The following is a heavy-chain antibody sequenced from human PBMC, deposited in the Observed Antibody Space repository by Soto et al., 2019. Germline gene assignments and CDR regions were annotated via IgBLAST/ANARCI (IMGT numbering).Heavy chain of an antibody. J-gene: IGHJ4*02. D-gene: IGHD3-3*01. V-gene: IGHV3-23*01. CDR1: GFTFSSYA. CDR3: VKTGQGDVLRFLEWSNIRRPEVFDY. CDR2: ISGSGGST. Sequence: GGSLRLSCAASGFTFSSYAMSWVRQAPGKGLEWVSAISGSGGSTYYADSVKGRFTISRDNSKNTLYLQMNSLRAEDTAVYYCVKTGQGDVLRFLEWSNIRRPEVFDYWGQGTLVTVSS.